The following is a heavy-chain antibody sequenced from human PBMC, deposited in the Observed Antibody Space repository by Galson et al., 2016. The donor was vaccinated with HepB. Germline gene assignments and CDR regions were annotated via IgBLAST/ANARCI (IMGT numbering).Heavy chain of an antibody. CDR2: MRPAGDK. Sequence: SLRLSCAISGFTFNDYDMHWVRQGTGESLEWVANMRPAGDKYYPGSVKSRFTVSRKSAKNSFYLQMDSLRAGDSGVYYCASGPHWNHAYWGQGTLVTVSS. J-gene: IGHJ4*02. CDR1: GFTFNDYD. V-gene: IGHV3-13*01. D-gene: IGHD1-1*01. CDR3: ASGPHWNHAY.